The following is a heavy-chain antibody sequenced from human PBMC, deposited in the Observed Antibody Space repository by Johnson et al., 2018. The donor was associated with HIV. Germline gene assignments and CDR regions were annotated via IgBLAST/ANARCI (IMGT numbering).Heavy chain of an antibody. CDR2: IKQDGSDK. V-gene: IGHV3-7*01. J-gene: IGHJ3*02. Sequence: EVQLLESGGGLVQPGGSLRLSCAASGFIVSSNYMNWVRQAPGKGLEWVANIKQDGSDKYYVDSVKGRFTISRDNAKNSLFLQMNSLRAEETAVYYCARDSSWGLGTPGAFDIWGQGTMVTVSS. D-gene: IGHD7-27*01. CDR3: ARDSSWGLGTPGAFDI. CDR1: GFIVSSNY.